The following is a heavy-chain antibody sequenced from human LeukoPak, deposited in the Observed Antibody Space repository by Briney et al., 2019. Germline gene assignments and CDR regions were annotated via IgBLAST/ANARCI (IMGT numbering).Heavy chain of an antibody. CDR1: GFALNSHR. V-gene: IGHV3-21*01. Sequence: PGGSLRLSCAASGFALNSHRLSWVRQAPGKGLEWCSSISSTSAYIHYADSVKGRFTISRDNIDNVVYLQMNSLRGEDTAIYYCARVAVAGPTGWFDSWGPGTLVSVPA. CDR2: ISSTSAYI. J-gene: IGHJ5*01. D-gene: IGHD6-19*01. CDR3: ARVAVAGPTGWFDS.